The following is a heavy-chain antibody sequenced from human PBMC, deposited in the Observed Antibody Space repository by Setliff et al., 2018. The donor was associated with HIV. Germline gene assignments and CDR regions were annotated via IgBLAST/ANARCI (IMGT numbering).Heavy chain of an antibody. V-gene: IGHV3-23*01. J-gene: IGHJ4*02. CDR1: GPTFSSYP. Sequence: GESLKISCAASGPTFSSYPMSWVRQAQGKGLEWVSSISGSGDGAYHADSVKGRFTISRDNSKNTVYLQMNSLRDEDTAVYFCARQAHPRGLFGSSGLFDSWGQGTLVTVSS. CDR2: ISGSGDGA. CDR3: ARQAHPRGLFGSSGLFDS. D-gene: IGHD3-22*01.